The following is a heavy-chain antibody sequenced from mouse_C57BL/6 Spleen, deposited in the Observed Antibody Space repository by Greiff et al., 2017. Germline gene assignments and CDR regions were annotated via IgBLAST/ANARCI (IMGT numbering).Heavy chain of an antibody. Sequence: VQLQQSGPELVKPGASVKISCKASGHTFTDYCMNWVKQSHGQSLEWIGDINPNNGGTSYNQKFKGKATLTVDKSSSTAYMELRSLTSEDSAVYYCAISTTVVDFDDRGNSTTLTVS. V-gene: IGHV1-26*01. J-gene: IGHJ2*01. D-gene: IGHD1-1*01. CDR3: AISTTVVDFDD. CDR1: GHTFTDYC. CDR2: INPNNGGT.